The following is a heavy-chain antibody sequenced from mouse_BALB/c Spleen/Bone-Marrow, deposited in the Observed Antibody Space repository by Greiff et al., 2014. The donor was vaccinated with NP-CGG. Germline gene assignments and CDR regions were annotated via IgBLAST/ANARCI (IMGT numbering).Heavy chain of an antibody. CDR3: TREGIYFGYDVPMDY. D-gene: IGHD2-2*01. CDR2: IDPETGGT. V-gene: IGHV1-15*01. CDR1: GYKFTDYE. Sequence: QVQLKHSGAELVRPGASVTLSCKASGYKFTDYEMHWVKQTPVHGLEWIGSIDPETGGTAYNQNFKGKATLTADRSSTTAYMELRSLTSEDSAVHYCTREGIYFGYDVPMDYWGQGTSVTVSS. J-gene: IGHJ4*01.